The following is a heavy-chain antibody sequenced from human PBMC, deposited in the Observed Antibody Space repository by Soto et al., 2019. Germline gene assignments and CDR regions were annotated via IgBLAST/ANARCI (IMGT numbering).Heavy chain of an antibody. V-gene: IGHV3-7*05. J-gene: IGHJ4*02. CDR1: GFIFSDDW. CDR2: IKTDGSEK. CDR3: ASSMGRGGNDY. D-gene: IGHD3-10*01. Sequence: EVQLVESGGGLVQPGGSLRLSCAASGFIFSDDWMSWVRQAPGKGLECVANIKTDGSEKYYVDPVKGRFTISRDNAKNSLYLQMNSLRAEDTAVYYCASSMGRGGNDYWGQGTLVAVSS.